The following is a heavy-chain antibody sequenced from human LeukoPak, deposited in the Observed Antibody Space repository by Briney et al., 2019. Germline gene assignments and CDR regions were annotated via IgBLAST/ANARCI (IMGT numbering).Heavy chain of an antibody. V-gene: IGHV4-59*12. CDR2: IYYSGST. Sequence: SETLSLTCTVSGGSISSYYWSWIRQPPGKGLEWIGYIYYSGSTNYNPSLKSRVTISVDTSKNQFSLKLSSVTAADTAVYYCARVSDIVVVPAAVAYFDYWGQGTLVTVSS. CDR3: ARVSDIVVVPAAVAYFDY. D-gene: IGHD2-2*01. J-gene: IGHJ4*02. CDR1: GGSISSYY.